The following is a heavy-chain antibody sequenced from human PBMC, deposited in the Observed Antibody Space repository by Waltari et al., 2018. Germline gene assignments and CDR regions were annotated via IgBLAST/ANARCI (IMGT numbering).Heavy chain of an antibody. CDR3: AGDRAIGLFFDY. CDR1: GDSISGNYW. Sequence: QVQLQESGQGLVQPSGTLSLTCAVSGDSISGNYWGSWVRQSPEQGVEWIGQVHHSGKTHYNPARQSRVTIAVDKPKNQFSLNLNSVTAADTAIYYCAGDRAIGLFFDYWGRGTLVTVSS. CDR2: VHHSGKT. J-gene: IGHJ4*02. V-gene: IGHV4-4*02. D-gene: IGHD2-2*01.